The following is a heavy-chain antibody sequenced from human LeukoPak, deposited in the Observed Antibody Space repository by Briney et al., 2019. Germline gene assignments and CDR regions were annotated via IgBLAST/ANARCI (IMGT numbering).Heavy chain of an antibody. D-gene: IGHD7-27*01. V-gene: IGHV3-23*01. Sequence: PGGSLRLSFAASGFTFSSYTLSLVRQAPGKGLGGVSTITTSDGNTYYADSVKGRFTVSRDNSKNTLFLQMNSLRAEDTAVYYCAKDGGLWVSAHWGDSWGRGTLVTVSS. CDR2: ITTSDGNT. J-gene: IGHJ4*02. CDR3: AKDGGLWVSAHWGDS. CDR1: GFTFSSYT.